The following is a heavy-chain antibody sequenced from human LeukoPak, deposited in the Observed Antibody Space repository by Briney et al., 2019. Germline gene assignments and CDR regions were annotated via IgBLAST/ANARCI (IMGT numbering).Heavy chain of an antibody. D-gene: IGHD6-6*01. J-gene: IGHJ4*02. Sequence: PGGSLRLSCAASGFAFSSYAMSWVRQAPGKGLEWVSAISGSGGSTYYADSVKGRFTISRDNSKNTLYLQMNSLRAEDTAVYYCAKDRSKPFFSIPARHILVDYWGQGTLVTVSS. CDR2: ISGSGGST. CDR1: GFAFSSYA. V-gene: IGHV3-23*01. CDR3: AKDRSKPFFSIPARHILVDY.